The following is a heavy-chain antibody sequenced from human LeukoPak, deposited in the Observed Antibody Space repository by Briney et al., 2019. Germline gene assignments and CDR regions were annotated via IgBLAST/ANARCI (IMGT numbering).Heavy chain of an antibody. V-gene: IGHV3-53*01. CDR1: GFTVSSNY. Sequence: GGSLRLSCAASGFTVSSNYMSWVRQAPGKGLEWVSVIYSGGNTYYADSVKGRFTISRDNSKNTLYLQMNSLRAEDTAVYYCARNSGNFYIGRYYFDYWGQGTLVTVSS. CDR2: IYSGGNT. CDR3: ARNSGNFYIGRYYFDY. D-gene: IGHD3-10*01. J-gene: IGHJ4*02.